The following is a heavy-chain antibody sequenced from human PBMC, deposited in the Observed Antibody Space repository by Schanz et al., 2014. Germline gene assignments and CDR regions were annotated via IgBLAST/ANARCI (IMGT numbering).Heavy chain of an antibody. CDR3: ARALFGSGHGDV. J-gene: IGHJ6*02. D-gene: IGHD3-10*01. V-gene: IGHV1-2*02. Sequence: QVQLVQSGAEVKKPGASVKVSCKASGYTFTGHYIHWVRQAPGQGLEWMGWISANSGGTNYAQKFQGRVTMTRDTSISTAYMELSRLXXXXXAVYYCARALFGSGHGDVWGQGTTVTVSS. CDR2: ISANSGGT. CDR1: GYTFTGHY.